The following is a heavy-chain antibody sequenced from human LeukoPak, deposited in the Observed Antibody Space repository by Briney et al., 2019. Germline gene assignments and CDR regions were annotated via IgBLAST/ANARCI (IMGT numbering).Heavy chain of an antibody. CDR1: GFTISSYS. V-gene: IGHV3-21*01. CDR2: ISSSSTYI. D-gene: IGHD1/OR15-1a*01. Sequence: GGSLRLSCAASGFTISSYSMNWVRQAPGKGLEWVSSISSSSTYIYYADSVKGRFTISRDNAKNSLSLQMNSLRAEDTAVYYCAREALNMYYGMDVWGQGTTVTVSS. CDR3: AREALNMYYGMDV. J-gene: IGHJ6*02.